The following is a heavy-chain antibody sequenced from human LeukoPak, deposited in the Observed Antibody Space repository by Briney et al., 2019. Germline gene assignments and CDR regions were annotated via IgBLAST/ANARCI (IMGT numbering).Heavy chain of an antibody. CDR1: GFTFSSYA. CDR3: AKTITMVRGAADY. CDR2: ISGSGGST. V-gene: IGHV3-23*01. D-gene: IGHD3-10*01. J-gene: IGHJ4*02. Sequence: GGSLRLSCAASGFTFSSYAMSWVRQAPGKGLEWVSAISGSGGSTHYADSVKGRFTISRDNSKNTLYLQMNSLRAEDTAVYYCAKTITMVRGAADYWGQGTLVTVSS.